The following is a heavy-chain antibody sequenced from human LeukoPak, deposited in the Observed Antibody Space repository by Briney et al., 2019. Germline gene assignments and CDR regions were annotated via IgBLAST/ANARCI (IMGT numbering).Heavy chain of an antibody. CDR1: GGSISSYY. D-gene: IGHD5-12*01. V-gene: IGHV4-4*07. J-gene: IGHJ4*02. CDR3: ARRRRGYSGYDSFVDY. CDR2: IYTSGST. Sequence: SETLSLTCTVSGGSISSYYWSWIRQPAGKGLEWIGRIYTSGSTNYNPSLKSRVTMSVDTSKNQFSLKLSSVTAADTAVYYCARRRRGYSGYDSFVDYWGQGTLVTVSS.